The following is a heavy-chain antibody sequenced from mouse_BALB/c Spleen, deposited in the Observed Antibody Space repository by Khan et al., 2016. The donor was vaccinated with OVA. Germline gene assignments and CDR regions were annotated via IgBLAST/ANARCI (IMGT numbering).Heavy chain of an antibody. CDR2: INPSNGGT. CDR1: GYTFTSYY. D-gene: IGHD3-1*01. CDR3: TRSGLAAVAY. J-gene: IGHJ3*01. Sequence: QVQLQQSGAELVKPGASVKLSCKASGYTFTSYYIYWVKQRPGQGLEWIGGINPSNGGTYFNEKFVSKANLTVAKSSSTAFMQVSSLTSEDAAVYYCTRSGLAAVAYWCQGTLVTGSA. V-gene: IGHV1S81*02.